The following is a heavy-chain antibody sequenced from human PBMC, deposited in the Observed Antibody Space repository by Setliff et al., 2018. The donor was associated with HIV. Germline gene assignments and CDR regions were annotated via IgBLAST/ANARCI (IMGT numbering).Heavy chain of an antibody. Sequence: AGSLRLSCAAPGFSFSAHAMSWVRRAPGMGLEWLSVVLRGGSTTYYADSVKGRFTISRDDSKNTVYLEMRSLRAEDTAVYFCAKYTRGGSIFYYMDVWGKGTTVTVSS. CDR3: AKYTRGGSIFYYMDV. D-gene: IGHD3-3*01. CDR1: GFSFSAHA. J-gene: IGHJ6*03. CDR2: VLRGGSTT. V-gene: IGHV3-23*03.